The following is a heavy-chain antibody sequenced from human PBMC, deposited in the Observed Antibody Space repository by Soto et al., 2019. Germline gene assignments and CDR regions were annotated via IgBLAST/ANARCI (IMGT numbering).Heavy chain of an antibody. V-gene: IGHV4-34*01. Sequence: SETLSLTCAVYGGSFSGYYWSWIRQPPGKGLEWIGEINHSGSTNYNPSLKSRVTISVDTSKNQFSLKLSSVTAADTAVYYCARDYNWNYFRGMDVWGQGTTVTVSS. D-gene: IGHD1-7*01. CDR2: INHSGST. CDR3: ARDYNWNYFRGMDV. J-gene: IGHJ6*02. CDR1: GGSFSGYY.